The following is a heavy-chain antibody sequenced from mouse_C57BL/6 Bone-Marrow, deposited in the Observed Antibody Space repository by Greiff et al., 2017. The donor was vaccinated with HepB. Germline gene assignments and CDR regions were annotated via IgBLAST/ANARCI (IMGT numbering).Heavy chain of an antibody. Sequence: EVQLVESGGGLVKPGGSLKLSCAASGFTFSSYAMSRVRQTPEKRLEWVATISDGGSYTYYPDNVKGRFTISRDNAKNNLYLQMSHLKSEDTAMYYCARDGEGYYAWFAYWGQGTLVTVSA. CDR3: ARDGEGYYAWFAY. J-gene: IGHJ3*01. CDR1: GFTFSSYA. D-gene: IGHD2-3*01. CDR2: ISDGGSYT. V-gene: IGHV5-4*01.